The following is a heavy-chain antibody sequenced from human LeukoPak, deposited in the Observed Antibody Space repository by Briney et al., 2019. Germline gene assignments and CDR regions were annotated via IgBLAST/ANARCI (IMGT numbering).Heavy chain of an antibody. CDR3: ARTYGGNSGPFDY. Sequence: SVKVSCKASGGTFSSYAISWVRQAPGQGLEWMGGIIPIFGTANYAQKFQGRVTITADESTSTAYMELSSLRSDDTAVYYCARTYGGNSGPFDYWGQGTWSPSPQ. CDR1: GGTFSSYA. D-gene: IGHD4-23*01. V-gene: IGHV1-69*13. J-gene: IGHJ4*02. CDR2: IIPIFGTA.